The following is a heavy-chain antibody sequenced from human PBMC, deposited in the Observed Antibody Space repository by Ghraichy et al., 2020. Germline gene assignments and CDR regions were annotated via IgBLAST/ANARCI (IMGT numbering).Heavy chain of an antibody. Sequence: SETLSLTCTVSGGSISSGDYYWSWIRQPPGKGLEWIGYIYYSGSTYYNPSLKSRVTISVDTSKNQFSLKLSSVTAADTAVYYCARYRDDSVVVPAANSDDAFDIWGQGTMVTVSS. J-gene: IGHJ3*02. CDR2: IYYSGST. CDR1: GGSISSGDYY. D-gene: IGHD2-2*01. CDR3: ARYRDDSVVVPAANSDDAFDI. V-gene: IGHV4-30-4*01.